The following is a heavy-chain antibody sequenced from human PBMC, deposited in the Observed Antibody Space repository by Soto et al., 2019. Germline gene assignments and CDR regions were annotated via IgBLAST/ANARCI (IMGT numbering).Heavy chain of an antibody. J-gene: IGHJ4*02. CDR2: ISWNSGSI. V-gene: IGHV3-9*01. CDR1: GFTFDDYA. D-gene: IGHD6-19*01. Sequence: EVQLVESGGGLVQPGRSLRLSCAASGFTFDDYAMHWVRQAPGKGLEWVSGISWNSGSIGYADSVKGRFTISRDNAKNSLNLQMNRLREDYTSLYYCAKALSSGATDFDYWRKGTLVSVAS. CDR3: AKALSSGATDFDY.